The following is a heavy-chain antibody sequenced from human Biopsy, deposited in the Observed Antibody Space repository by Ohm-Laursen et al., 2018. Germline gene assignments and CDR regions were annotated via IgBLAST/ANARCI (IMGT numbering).Heavy chain of an antibody. D-gene: IGHD1-26*01. CDR1: GGSISGSS. Sequence: SDTLSLTCTVSGGSISGSSWSWIRQAPGKGLEWIGYISYSRDTNYNPSLKSRVTISVDTPMNHLSLRLTSVTAADTAVYYCARHAPSYSGSYWRYFDLWGRGTLVTVSS. V-gene: IGHV4-59*08. CDR2: ISYSRDT. CDR3: ARHAPSYSGSYWRYFDL. J-gene: IGHJ2*01.